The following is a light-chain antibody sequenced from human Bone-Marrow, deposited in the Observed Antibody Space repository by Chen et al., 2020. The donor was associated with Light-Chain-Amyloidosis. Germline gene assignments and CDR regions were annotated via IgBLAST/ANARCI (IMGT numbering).Light chain of an antibody. V-gene: IGLV3-25*03. CDR1: DLPTKY. Sequence: SYELPQPPSVSVSPGQTARLTCSGDDLPTKYAYWYQQKPGQAPVLVIHKDTERTSGISERFSGSSSGTTATLTISGVQAEDEADYHCQSADSSGTYEVIFGGGTKLTVL. J-gene: IGLJ2*01. CDR3: QSADSSGTYEVI. CDR2: KDT.